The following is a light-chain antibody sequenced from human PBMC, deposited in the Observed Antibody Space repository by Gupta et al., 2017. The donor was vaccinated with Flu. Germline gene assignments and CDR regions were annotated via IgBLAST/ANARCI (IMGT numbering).Light chain of an antibody. CDR3: QQYKSYSWT. V-gene: IGKV1-5*03. J-gene: IGKJ1*01. CDR1: KSIRSIRSW. Sequence: LYASVGDRVTITCRANKSIRSIRSWLAWYQQKPEKAPRLLISKAYSLESGVPSRLSGSGSGTEFTLTISSLKRDDFATYYCQQYKSYSWTFGQGTKVEIK. CDR2: KAY.